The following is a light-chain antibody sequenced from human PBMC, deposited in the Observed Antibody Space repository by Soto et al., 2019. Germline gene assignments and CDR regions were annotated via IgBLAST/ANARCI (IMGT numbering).Light chain of an antibody. V-gene: IGLV9-49*01. CDR1: SGYSNNK. Sequence: QSVVTQPPSASASLGGSVTLTCTLSSGYSNNKVDWYQQRPGKGPRFVMRVGTGGIVGSKGDGIPDRFSVLGSGLNRYLTIKNIQEEDESDYQCGADHGSGSNFVVFGGGTKLTVL. CDR3: GADHGSGSNFVV. J-gene: IGLJ2*01. CDR2: VGTGGIVG.